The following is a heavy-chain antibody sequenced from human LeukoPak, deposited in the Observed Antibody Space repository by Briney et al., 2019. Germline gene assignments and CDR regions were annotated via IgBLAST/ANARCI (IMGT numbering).Heavy chain of an antibody. J-gene: IGHJ3*02. CDR3: ARGGYHHGFDI. Sequence: GGSLRLSCAASVFTFNSYWFHWVRQAPGKGLVWVSRINSDGSDTIYADSVKGRFTISRDNAKSTMYLQMNSLKAEDTAVYYCARGGYHHGFDIWGQGTMVTVSS. D-gene: IGHD2-15*01. CDR1: VFTFNSYW. V-gene: IGHV3-74*01. CDR2: INSDGSDT.